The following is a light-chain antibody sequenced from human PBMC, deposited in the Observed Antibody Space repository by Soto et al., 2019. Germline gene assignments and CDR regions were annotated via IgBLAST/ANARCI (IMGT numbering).Light chain of an antibody. Sequence: EIVMTQSPATLSVSPGERATLSCRASQSVTNNLAWYQEKPGQAPRLLMYGSSTRATGVPARFSGSGSGTEFTLTISSLQPEDFAVYYCQQYNDWPPWTFGQGTKVDIK. CDR1: QSVTNN. CDR3: QQYNDWPPWT. V-gene: IGKV3-15*01. J-gene: IGKJ1*01. CDR2: GSS.